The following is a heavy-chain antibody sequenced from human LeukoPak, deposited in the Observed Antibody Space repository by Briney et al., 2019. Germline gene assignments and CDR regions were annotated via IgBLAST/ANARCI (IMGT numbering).Heavy chain of an antibody. V-gene: IGHV4-59*01. Sequence: SETLSLTCTVSGGSISSYYWSWIRQPPGKGLEWIGYISYSGSANYNPSLRSRITISIDTSKNQISLRLRSVTAADTAVYYCARDRHGMDVWGQGTTVTVSS. CDR1: GGSISSYY. CDR2: ISYSGSA. J-gene: IGHJ6*02. CDR3: ARDRHGMDV.